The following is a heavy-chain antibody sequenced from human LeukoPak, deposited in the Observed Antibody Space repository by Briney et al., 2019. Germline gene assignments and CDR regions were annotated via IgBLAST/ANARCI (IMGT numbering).Heavy chain of an antibody. CDR2: IKQDGSEK. CDR1: GFTFSSYW. J-gene: IGHJ4*02. CDR3: ARSPTRANSSDF. V-gene: IGHV3-7*01. D-gene: IGHD2/OR15-2a*01. Sequence: GGSLRLSCVVSGFTFSSYWMTWVRQAPGKGLEWVANIKQDGSEKYYVDSVKGRFTISRDNAKNSLYLQMNSLRAEDTAVYYCARSPTRANSSDFWGQGTLVTVSS.